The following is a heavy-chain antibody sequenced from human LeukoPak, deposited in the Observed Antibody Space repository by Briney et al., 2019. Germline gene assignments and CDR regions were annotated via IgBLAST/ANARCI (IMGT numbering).Heavy chain of an antibody. Sequence: ASETLSLTCAVYGGSFSGYYWSWIRQPPGKGLEWIGEINHSGSTNYNPSLKSRVTISVDTSKNQFSLKLSSVTAADTAVYYCASGGRGTMVRGVSSWFDPWGQGTLVTVSS. CDR2: INHSGST. CDR1: GGSFSGYY. CDR3: ASGGRGTMVRGVSSWFDP. J-gene: IGHJ5*02. V-gene: IGHV4-34*01. D-gene: IGHD3-10*01.